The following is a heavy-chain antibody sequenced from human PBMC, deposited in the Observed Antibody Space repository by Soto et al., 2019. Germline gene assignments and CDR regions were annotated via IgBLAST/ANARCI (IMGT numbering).Heavy chain of an antibody. Sequence: GGSLRLSCAASGFTFSNAWMSWVRQAPGKGLEWVGRIRSKTDGGTTDYVAPVKGRFTISRDDSKNTLYLQMNSLKTEDTAVYFCTTARGGSPLEWLVDVYWGQGTLVTVSS. CDR1: GFTFSNAW. V-gene: IGHV3-15*01. CDR3: TTARGGSPLEWLVDVY. CDR2: IRSKTDGGTT. D-gene: IGHD6-19*01. J-gene: IGHJ4*02.